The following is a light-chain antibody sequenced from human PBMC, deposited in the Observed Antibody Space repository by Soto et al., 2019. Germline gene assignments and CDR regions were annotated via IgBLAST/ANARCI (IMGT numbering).Light chain of an antibody. CDR1: QSISSW. J-gene: IGKJ1*01. Sequence: EIQMTQSPSTLSASLGDRVTIPCRASQSISSWLAWYQQKPGKAPKLLIYAASTWQSGVPSRFSGSGSGTEFTLTISSLQPDDFATYYCQHCNSYSEAFGQGTKVDIK. CDR2: AAS. V-gene: IGKV1-5*01. CDR3: QHCNSYSEA.